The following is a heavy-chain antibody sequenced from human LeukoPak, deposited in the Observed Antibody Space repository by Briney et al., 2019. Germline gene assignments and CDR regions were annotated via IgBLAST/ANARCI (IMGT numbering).Heavy chain of an antibody. V-gene: IGHV3-23*01. Sequence: GGSLRLSCAASGFTFSSFAMSWVRQPPGKGLEWVSAISSSGDNTYYADSVRGRFTISRDNSKNTLYLQMNSLRADDTAVYYCAKGSPTAMIVVRKAFDYWGQGTLVTVS. CDR2: ISSSGDNT. D-gene: IGHD3-22*01. J-gene: IGHJ4*02. CDR1: GFTFSSFA. CDR3: AKGSPTAMIVVRKAFDY.